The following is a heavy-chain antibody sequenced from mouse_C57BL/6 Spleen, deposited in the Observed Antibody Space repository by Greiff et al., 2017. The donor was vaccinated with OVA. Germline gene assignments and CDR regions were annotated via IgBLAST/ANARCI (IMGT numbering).Heavy chain of an antibody. CDR1: GHSFTDYN. V-gene: IGHV1-39*01. J-gene: IGHJ4*01. CDR3: ARGGFYAMDY. CDR2: INPNYGTT. Sequence: VHVKQSGPELVKPGASVKISCKASGHSFTDYNMKWVKQSNGKSLEWIGVINPNYGTTSYNQKFKGKATLTVDQSSSTAYIELNSLTSEDSAVYYCARGGFYAMDYWGQGTSVTVSS.